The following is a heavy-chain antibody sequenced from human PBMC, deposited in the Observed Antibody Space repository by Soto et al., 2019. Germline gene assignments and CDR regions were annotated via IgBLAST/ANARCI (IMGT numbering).Heavy chain of an antibody. J-gene: IGHJ4*02. CDR2: IIPILGIA. CDR3: ARVGYQVENY. V-gene: IGHV1-69*02. CDR1: GGTFSSYT. Sequence: QVQLVQSGAEVKKPGSSVKVSCKASGGTFSSYTISWVRQAPGKGLEWMGRIIPILGIANYAQKFQGRVTITADKSTSTAYMEVSSLRTEDTAVYYCARVGYQVENYWGQGTLVTVSS. D-gene: IGHD3-16*02.